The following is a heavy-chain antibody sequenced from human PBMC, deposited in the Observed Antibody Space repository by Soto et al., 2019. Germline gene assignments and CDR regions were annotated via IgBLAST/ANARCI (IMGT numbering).Heavy chain of an antibody. Sequence: QVTLKESGPVLVKPTETLTLTCTVSGFSLSNARMGVSWIRQPPGKALEWLAHIFSNDEKSYSTSLKSRLTISKATSKSQVVLTMTNMDPVDTATYYCARIRKDIVLVPAATRVYYFDYWGQGTLVTVSS. CDR3: ARIRKDIVLVPAATRVYYFDY. CDR2: IFSNDEK. V-gene: IGHV2-26*01. CDR1: GFSLSNARMG. D-gene: IGHD2-2*01. J-gene: IGHJ4*02.